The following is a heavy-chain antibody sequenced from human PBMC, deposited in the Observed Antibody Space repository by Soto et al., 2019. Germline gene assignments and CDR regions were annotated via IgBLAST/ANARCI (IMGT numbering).Heavy chain of an antibody. V-gene: IGHV3-30*18. D-gene: IGHD5-18*01. CDR1: GFTFSSYG. CDR3: AKGFSYSVIDY. CDR2: ISYDGSNK. Sequence: QVQLVESGGGVVQPRRSLRLSCAASGFTFSSYGMHWVRQAPGKGLEWVAVISYDGSNKYYADSVKGRFTISRDNSKNTLYLQLSSLRAADTAVYYCAKGFSYSVIDYWGQGTLVTVSS. J-gene: IGHJ4*02.